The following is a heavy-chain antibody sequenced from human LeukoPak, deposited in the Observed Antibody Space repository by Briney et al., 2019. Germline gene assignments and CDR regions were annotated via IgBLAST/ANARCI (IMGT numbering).Heavy chain of an antibody. CDR1: GFTFSSYA. V-gene: IGHV3-30*04. D-gene: IGHD6-19*01. CDR3: ARDKAPVIAVAGLFDY. J-gene: IGHJ4*02. Sequence: GGSLRLSCAASGFTFSSYAMHWVRQAPGKGLEWVAVISHDGSNKYYADSVKGRFTISRDNSKNTLYLQMNSLRAEDTAVYYCARDKAPVIAVAGLFDYWGQGTLVTVSS. CDR2: ISHDGSNK.